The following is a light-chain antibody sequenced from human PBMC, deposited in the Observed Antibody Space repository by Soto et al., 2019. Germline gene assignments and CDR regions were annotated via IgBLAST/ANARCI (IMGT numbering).Light chain of an antibody. J-gene: IGKJ4*01. CDR1: QGISSY. CDR3: KQYYSYPLT. Sequence: ATRMTQSPSSLSASTGDRVTITCRASQGISSYLAWYQQKPGKAHKLLIYAASTLQSGVQSRFSGSGSGTDFTLTIRCLQSEDFATYYCKQYYSYPLTFGGGTKVDIK. CDR2: AAS. V-gene: IGKV1-8*01.